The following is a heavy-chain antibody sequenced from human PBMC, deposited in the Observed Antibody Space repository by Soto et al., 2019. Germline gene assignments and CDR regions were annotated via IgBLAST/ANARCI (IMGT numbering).Heavy chain of an antibody. V-gene: IGHV1-8*01. CDR1: GYTFTSYD. D-gene: IGHD5-12*01. J-gene: IGHJ6*03. CDR3: ARRMGYSGYDYYYYYYMDV. CDR2: MNPNSGNT. Sequence: ASVKVSCKASGYTFTSYDINWVRQATGQGLEWMGWMNPNSGNTGYAQKFQGRVTMTRNTSISTAYMELSSLRSEDTAVYYCARRMGYSGYDYYYYYYMDVWGKGTTVTVSS.